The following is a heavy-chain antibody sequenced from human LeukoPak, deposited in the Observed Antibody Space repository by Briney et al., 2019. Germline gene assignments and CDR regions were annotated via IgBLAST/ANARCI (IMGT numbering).Heavy chain of an antibody. J-gene: IGHJ6*02. Sequence: SGPALVKPTQTLTLTCTFSGFSLSTSGMCVSWIRQPPGKALEWLARIDWDDDKYYSTSLKTRLTISKDTSKNQVVLTMTNMDPVDTATYYCARGLDGYSYYYYYGMDVWGQGTTVTVFS. CDR3: ARGLDGYSYYYYYGMDV. CDR2: IDWDDDK. CDR1: GFSLSTSGMC. V-gene: IGHV2-70*11. D-gene: IGHD5-24*01.